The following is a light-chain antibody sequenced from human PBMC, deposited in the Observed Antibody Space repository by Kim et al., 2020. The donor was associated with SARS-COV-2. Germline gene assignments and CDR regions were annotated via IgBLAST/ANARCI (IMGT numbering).Light chain of an antibody. V-gene: IGKV1-27*01. CDR3: QNYNDAPLT. CDR1: QGISNY. Sequence: DIQMTQSPSSLSASVGDRVTITCRASQGISNYLAWYQQKPGKVPKFLIYAASNLLSGVPTRFSGSGYGTDFSLTISSLQPEDVATYYCQNYNDAPLTFGGGTKVDFK. CDR2: AAS. J-gene: IGKJ4*01.